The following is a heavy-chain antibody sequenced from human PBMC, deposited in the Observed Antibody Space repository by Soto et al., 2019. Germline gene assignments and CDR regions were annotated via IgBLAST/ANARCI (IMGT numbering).Heavy chain of an antibody. CDR1: GGSISSSSYY. D-gene: IGHD3-3*01. CDR2: IYYSGST. V-gene: IGHV4-39*01. CDR3: ARQPRTNDFWSGYYTGNWFDP. J-gene: IGHJ5*02. Sequence: SETLSLTCPVSGGSISSSSYYWGWIRQPPGKGLEWIGSIYYSGSTYYNPSLKSRVTISVDTSKNQFSLKLSSVTAADTAVYYCARQPRTNDFWSGYYTGNWFDPWGQGTLVTVSS.